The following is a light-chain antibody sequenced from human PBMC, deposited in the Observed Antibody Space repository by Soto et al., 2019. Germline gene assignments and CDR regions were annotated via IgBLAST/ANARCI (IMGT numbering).Light chain of an antibody. J-gene: IGKJ1*01. CDR2: RAS. CDR3: QHYNSYPWT. Sequence: DIQMTHSPSTLSASVGARVTITCRASQSISSWLAWYQQKPGRAPKLLIYRASILENGVPRRFSGSGSGTECTLTISSLQPDDVATYFCQHYNSYPWTLGQGTKVDIK. CDR1: QSISSW. V-gene: IGKV1-5*03.